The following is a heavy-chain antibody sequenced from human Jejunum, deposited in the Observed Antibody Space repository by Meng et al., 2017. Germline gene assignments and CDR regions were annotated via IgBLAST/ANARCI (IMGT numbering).Heavy chain of an antibody. CDR3: GRAPDY. CDR1: AGFINSNNYY. V-gene: IGHV4-39*07. Sequence: GSLRLSCSVSAGFINSNNYYWGWIRQPPGKGLEWIGSMYYSGSTYYNPSLKNRVTISRDLSKNQLYLNLYFVTAADTAVYYCGRAPDYWGQGTLVTVSS. J-gene: IGHJ4*02. CDR2: MYYSGST.